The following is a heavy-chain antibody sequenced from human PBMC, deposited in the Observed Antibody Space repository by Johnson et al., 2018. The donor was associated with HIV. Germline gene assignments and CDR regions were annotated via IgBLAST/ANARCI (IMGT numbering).Heavy chain of an antibody. J-gene: IGHJ3*02. CDR2: ISSSGRTI. D-gene: IGHD1-26*01. V-gene: IGHV3-11*01. CDR1: GFIFSDYY. CDR3: ARDSPPWGARGDI. Sequence: QVQLVESGGDLVKPGGSLRLSCAASGFIFSDYYMTWIRQAPGKGLESISYISSSGRTIYYADSVKGRFTISRDNSKNTLYLQMNSLRAEDTAVYYCARDSPPWGARGDIWGQGTMVTVSS.